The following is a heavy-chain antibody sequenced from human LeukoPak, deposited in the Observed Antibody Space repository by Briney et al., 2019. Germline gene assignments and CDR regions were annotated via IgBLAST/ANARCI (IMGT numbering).Heavy chain of an antibody. Sequence: SQTLSLTCAVSGGSISSGGYSWSWIRQPPGKGLEWIGYIYHSGSTYYNPSLKSRVTISVDRSKNQFSLKLSSVIAADTAVYYCARGYCSGGSCYDFDYWGQGTLVTVSS. CDR3: ARGYCSGGSCYDFDY. V-gene: IGHV4-30-2*01. D-gene: IGHD2-15*01. CDR2: IYHSGST. CDR1: GGSISSGGYS. J-gene: IGHJ4*02.